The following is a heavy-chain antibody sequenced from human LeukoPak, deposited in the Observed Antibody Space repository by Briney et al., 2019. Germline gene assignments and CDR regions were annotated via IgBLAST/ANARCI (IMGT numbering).Heavy chain of an antibody. CDR1: GGSISSYY. CDR3: ARWSQDYHDLFPDY. D-gene: IGHD3-3*01. CDR2: IYKGAIT. V-gene: IGHV4-59*01. Sequence: PSETLSLTCTVSGGSISSYYWTWIRQPPGKGLEWIGYIYKGAITKYNPSFKSRVTISIETSMKQFSLKLSSVTAADTAVYFCARWSQDYHDLFPDYWGQGPLVTVSS. J-gene: IGHJ4*02.